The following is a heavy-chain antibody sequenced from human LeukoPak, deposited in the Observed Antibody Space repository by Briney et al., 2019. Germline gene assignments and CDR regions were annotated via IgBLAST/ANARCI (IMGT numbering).Heavy chain of an antibody. D-gene: IGHD3-22*01. CDR2: ISGSGGNT. CDR1: GFTFSSYA. V-gene: IGHV3-23*01. CDR3: AKDPHPLPMIVVAVDY. Sequence: GGSLRLSCAASGFTFSSYAMSWVRQAPGKGLEWVSAISGSGGNTYYADSVKGRFTISRDNSKNTLYLQMNSLRAEDTGVYYCAKDPHPLPMIVVAVDYWGQGTLVTVSS. J-gene: IGHJ4*02.